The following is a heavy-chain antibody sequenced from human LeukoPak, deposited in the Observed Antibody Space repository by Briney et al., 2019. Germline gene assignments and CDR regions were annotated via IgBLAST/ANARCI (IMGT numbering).Heavy chain of an antibody. Sequence: GRSLRLSCAASGFMFRSYGVHWVRQAPGKGLEWVAVISYGESKIYYTDSVKGRFTISRDNSKNTLYLQMNSLRAEDTAVYYCAKASGGYSYGPDYWGQGTLVTVSS. V-gene: IGHV3-30*18. CDR1: GFMFRSYG. D-gene: IGHD5-18*01. CDR3: AKASGGYSYGPDY. CDR2: ISYGESKI. J-gene: IGHJ4*02.